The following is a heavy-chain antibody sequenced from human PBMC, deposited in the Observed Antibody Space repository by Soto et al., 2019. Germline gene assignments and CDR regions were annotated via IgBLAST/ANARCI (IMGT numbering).Heavy chain of an antibody. J-gene: IGHJ4*02. CDR2: ISAYNGNT. V-gene: IGHV1-18*01. Sequence: GASVKVSCKASGYTFTSYGISWVRQAPGQGLEWMGWISAYNGNTNYAQKLQGRVTMTTDTSTSTAYMELRSLRSDDTAVYYCARDRLGDSSGYYLIDYWGQGTLVTVSS. CDR1: GYTFTSYG. D-gene: IGHD3-22*01. CDR3: ARDRLGDSSGYYLIDY.